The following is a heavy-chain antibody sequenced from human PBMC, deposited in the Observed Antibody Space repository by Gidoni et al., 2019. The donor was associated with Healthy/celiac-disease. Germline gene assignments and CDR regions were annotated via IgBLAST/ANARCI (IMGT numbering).Heavy chain of an antibody. CDR1: GLTFSSYA. Sequence: QVQLVESGGGVVQPGRSLRLSWAASGLTFSSYAMHWVRRAPGKGLEWVAVISYDGSNKYYADSVKGRFTISRDNSKNTLYLQMNSLRAEDTAVYYCARDDPQLWFLNLGGKPSPLYYFDYWGQGTLVTVSS. V-gene: IGHV3-30-3*01. CDR3: ARDDPQLWFLNLGGKPSPLYYFDY. J-gene: IGHJ4*02. D-gene: IGHD5-18*01. CDR2: ISYDGSNK.